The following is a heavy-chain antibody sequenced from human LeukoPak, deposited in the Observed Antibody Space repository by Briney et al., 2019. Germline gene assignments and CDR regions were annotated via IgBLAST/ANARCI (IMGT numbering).Heavy chain of an antibody. J-gene: IGHJ6*03. Sequence: GGSLRLSCAASGFTFSSYGMHWVRQAPGKGLEWLAVISNDGSKEYYADSVKGRFTIARDNSKNTLYLDMISLRGEDTAMYYCAREAEIRRNFYYMDVWGKGTTVTVSS. CDR1: GFTFSSYG. D-gene: IGHD3-16*01. V-gene: IGHV3-30*06. CDR3: AREAEIRRNFYYMDV. CDR2: ISNDGSKE.